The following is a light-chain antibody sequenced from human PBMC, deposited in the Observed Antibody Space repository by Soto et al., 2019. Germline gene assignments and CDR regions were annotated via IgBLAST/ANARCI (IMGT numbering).Light chain of an antibody. CDR2: EVS. V-gene: IGLV2-23*02. Sequence: QSALTQPASVSGSLGQSISISCTGTSSDIGSYNLVSWYQQYPGKAPKLMILEVSERPSEVSNRFSGSKSGDTASLTISGLQAEDEADYYCCSYAGSGKVVFGGGTKLTVL. CDR1: SSDIGSYNL. CDR3: CSYAGSGKVV. J-gene: IGLJ3*02.